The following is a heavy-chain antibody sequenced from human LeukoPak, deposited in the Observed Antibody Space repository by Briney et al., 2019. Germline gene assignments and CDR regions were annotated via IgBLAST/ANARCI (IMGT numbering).Heavy chain of an antibody. D-gene: IGHD2-2*01. CDR1: GDSISSSNW. CDR2: IYHSGSI. Sequence: SGTLSLTCAVSGDSISSSNWWSWVRQPPGKGLEWIGEIYHSGSINYNPSLKSRVTISVDKSKNQFSLKLSSVTAADTALYYCARAYCSTTSCPSYYFDYWGQGTLVTVSS. CDR3: ARAYCSTTSCPSYYFDY. V-gene: IGHV4-4*02. J-gene: IGHJ4*02.